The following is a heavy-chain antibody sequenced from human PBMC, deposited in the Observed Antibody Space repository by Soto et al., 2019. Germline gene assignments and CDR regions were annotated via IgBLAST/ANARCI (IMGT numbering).Heavy chain of an antibody. J-gene: IGHJ4*02. D-gene: IGHD1-26*01. CDR3: ERHGRFDPFAS. CDR2: INHSGST. Sequence: SETLSLTCAVYGGSFSGYYWSWIRQPPGKGLEWIGEINHSGSTNYNPSLKSRVTISVDTSKNQFSLKLSSVTAADTAVYYCERHGRFDPFASWGQGTLVTVSS. V-gene: IGHV4-34*01. CDR1: GGSFSGYY.